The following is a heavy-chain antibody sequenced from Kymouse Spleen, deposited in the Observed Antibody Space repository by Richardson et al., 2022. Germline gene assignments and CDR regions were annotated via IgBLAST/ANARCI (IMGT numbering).Heavy chain of an antibody. J-gene: IGHJ4*02. D-gene: IGHD6-19*01. Sequence: QLQLQESGPGLVKPSETLSLTCTVSGGSISSSSYYWGWIRQPPGKGLEWIGSIYYSGSTYYNPSLKSRVTISVDTSKNQFSLKLSSVTAADTAVYYCARHEAVAGKGYWGQGTLVTVSS. V-gene: IGHV4-39*01. CDR1: GGSISSSSYY. CDR3: ARHEAVAGKGY. CDR2: IYYSGST.